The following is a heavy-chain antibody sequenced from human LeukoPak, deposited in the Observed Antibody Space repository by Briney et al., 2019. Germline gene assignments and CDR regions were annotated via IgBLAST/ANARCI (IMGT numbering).Heavy chain of an antibody. CDR3: TTDLGLNYYFDY. V-gene: IGHV3-15*01. CDR2: IKSKTGGGTT. J-gene: IGHJ4*02. D-gene: IGHD7-27*01. CDR1: GFTFSNAW. Sequence: GGSLRLSCAASGFTFSNAWMSWVRQAPGKGLEWVGRIKSKTGGGTTDHAAPVKGRFTIPRDDSKNTLYLQMNSLKTEDTAVYYCTTDLGLNYYFDYWGQGTLVTVSS.